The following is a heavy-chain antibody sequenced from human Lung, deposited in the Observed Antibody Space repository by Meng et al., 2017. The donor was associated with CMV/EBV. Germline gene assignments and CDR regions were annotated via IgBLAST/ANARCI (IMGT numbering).Heavy chain of an antibody. Sequence: GGSXRLXCAASGFSFSSYAMNWVRQAPGRGLEWVPLIYSGGSDTYYVDSVKGRFTISRDDSKNTLYLQMHSLAADDTAIYYCAKVYTSTNWGYYDGMDVXGQGTTVTVSS. J-gene: IGHJ6*02. V-gene: IGHV3-23*03. D-gene: IGHD2-2*01. CDR1: GFSFSSYA. CDR3: AKVYTSTNWGYYDGMDV. CDR2: IYSGGSDT.